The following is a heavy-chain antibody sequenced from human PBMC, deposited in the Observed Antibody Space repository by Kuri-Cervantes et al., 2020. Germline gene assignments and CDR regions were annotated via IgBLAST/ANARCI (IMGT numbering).Heavy chain of an antibody. V-gene: IGHV1-3*01. J-gene: IGHJ6*03. D-gene: IGHD1/OR15-1a*01. CDR2: VNAGNGNT. CDR3: AISGYEQNYYYYYMDV. CDR1: GYTFTSYA. Sequence: ASVKVSCKASGYTFTSYAMHWVRQAPGHRLEWMGWVNAGNGNTKYSQKFQGRVTITRDTSASTAYMELSSLRSEDTAVYYCAISGYEQNYYYYYMDVWGKGTTVTVSS.